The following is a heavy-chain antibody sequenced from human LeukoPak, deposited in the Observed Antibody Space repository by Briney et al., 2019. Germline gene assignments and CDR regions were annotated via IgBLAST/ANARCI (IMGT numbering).Heavy chain of an antibody. CDR1: GYTFTSYD. Sequence: GASVKVSCKASGYTFTSYDINWVRQATGQGLEWMGWMNPNSGNTGCAQKFQGRVTMTRNTSIITAYMELSSLRSEDTAVYYCARVIGYCSSTSCSYYFDYWGQGTLVTVSS. CDR2: MNPNSGNT. CDR3: ARVIGYCSSTSCSYYFDY. J-gene: IGHJ4*02. D-gene: IGHD2-2*01. V-gene: IGHV1-8*01.